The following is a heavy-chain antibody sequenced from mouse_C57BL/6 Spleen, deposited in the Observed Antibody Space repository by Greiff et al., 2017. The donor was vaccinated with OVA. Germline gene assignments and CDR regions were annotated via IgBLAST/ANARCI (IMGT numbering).Heavy chain of an antibody. Sequence: VQLQQSGPELVKPGASVKIPCKASGYTFTDYNMDWVKQSHGKSLEWIGDINPNNGGTIYNQKFKGKATLTVDKSSSTAYMELRSLTSEDTAVYYCAREAYYGSSYDWFAYWGQGTLVTVSA. CDR2: INPNNGGT. D-gene: IGHD1-1*01. CDR1: GYTFTDYN. CDR3: AREAYYGSSYDWFAY. V-gene: IGHV1-18*01. J-gene: IGHJ3*01.